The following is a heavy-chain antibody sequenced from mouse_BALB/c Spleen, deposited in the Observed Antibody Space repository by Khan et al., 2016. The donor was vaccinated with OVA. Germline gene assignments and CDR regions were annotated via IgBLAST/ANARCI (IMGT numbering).Heavy chain of an antibody. CDR3: ARDGNYMDF. CDR2: IYYSGII. V-gene: IGHV3-1*02. D-gene: IGHD2-1*01. CDR1: GYSITSGYS. Sequence: EVQLQESGPDLVKPSQSLSLTCTVTGYSITSGYSWHWIRQFPGNKLEWMGYIYYSGIINYNPSLKSRISITRDTSTHQFFLQLNSVTSEDTATYYCARDGNYMDFWGQGTSVTVSS. J-gene: IGHJ4*01.